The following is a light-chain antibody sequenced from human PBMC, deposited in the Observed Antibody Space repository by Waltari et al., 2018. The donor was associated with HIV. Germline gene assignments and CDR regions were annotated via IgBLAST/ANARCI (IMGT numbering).Light chain of an antibody. V-gene: IGLV2-11*01. J-gene: IGLJ1*01. CDR2: SVN. CDR1: GRDVGGYNY. Sequence: QSALTQPRSVSGSPGQSITISCTGTGRDVGGYNYVSWHQQRPGAIPKLIIYSVNERPSGVPARFSGSKSGNTASLTVSGLQPEDEADYYCSSCAGASTYVFGTGTAVTVL. CDR3: SSCAGASTYV.